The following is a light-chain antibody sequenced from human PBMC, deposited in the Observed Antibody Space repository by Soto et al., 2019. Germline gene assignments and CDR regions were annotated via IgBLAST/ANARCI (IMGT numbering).Light chain of an antibody. J-gene: IGKJ5*01. CDR1: QSVSSSY. V-gene: IGKV3-20*01. Sequence: EIVLTQSPGTLSLSPGERATLSCRASQSVSSSYLAWYQQKPGQAPSLLIYGASSRATGIPDRFSGSGSGTDFTLTISRLEPEDFVVYYWQQYGSSPPVTFGQGTRLEIK. CDR3: QQYGSSPPVT. CDR2: GAS.